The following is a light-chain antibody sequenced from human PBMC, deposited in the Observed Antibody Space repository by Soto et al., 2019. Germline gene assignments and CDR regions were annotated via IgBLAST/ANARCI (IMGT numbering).Light chain of an antibody. J-gene: IGLJ1*01. CDR1: SNDIGAYNY. V-gene: IGLV2-14*01. CDR3: SSFTTIRVYV. CDR2: GVR. Sequence: QSALTQPTSVSGSPGQSITISCTGSSNDIGAYNYVSWYQQHPGKAPRLLIHGVRDRPSGVPSRFSASKSGLTASLTISGLQAEDEADYYCSSFTTIRVYVFGTGTKGTAL.